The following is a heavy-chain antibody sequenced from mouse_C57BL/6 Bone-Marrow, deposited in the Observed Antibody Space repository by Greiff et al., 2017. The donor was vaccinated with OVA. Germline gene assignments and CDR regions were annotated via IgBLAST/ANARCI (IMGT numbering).Heavy chain of an antibody. CDR2: ISYSGST. D-gene: IGHD2-3*01. V-gene: IGHV3-1*01. Sequence: VQLKASGPGMVKPSQSLSLTCTVTGYSITSGYDWHWIRHFPGNKLNWMGYISYSGSTNYNPSLKSRISSTHDTSKNHFFLKLNSVTTEDTATYYCARGIYDGYYWFAYWGQGTLVTVSA. J-gene: IGHJ3*01. CDR3: ARGIYDGYYWFAY. CDR1: GYSITSGYD.